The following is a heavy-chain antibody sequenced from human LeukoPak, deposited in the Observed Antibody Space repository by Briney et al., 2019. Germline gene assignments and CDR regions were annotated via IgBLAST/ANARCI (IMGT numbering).Heavy chain of an antibody. CDR3: ALTVTSVYEAFDI. D-gene: IGHD1-7*01. CDR1: GFTFSSYA. J-gene: IGHJ3*02. V-gene: IGHV3-23*01. Sequence: GGSLRLSCAASGFTFSSYAMSWVRQAPGKGLEWVSAISGSGGSTYYADSVKGRFTISRDNSKNKLYLQMNSLRAEATAVYYWALTVTSVYEAFDIWGQGTMVTVSS. CDR2: ISGSGGST.